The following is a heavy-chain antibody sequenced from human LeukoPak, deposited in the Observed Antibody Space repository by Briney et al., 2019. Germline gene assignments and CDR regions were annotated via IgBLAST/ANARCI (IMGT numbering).Heavy chain of an antibody. CDR2: IYYSGST. Sequence: SETLSLTCTVSGGSISSYYWSWIRQPPGKGLEWTGYIYYSGSTNYNPSLKSRVTISVDTSKNQFSLKLSSVTAADTAVYYCAREGDSDWFDPWGQGTLVTVSS. J-gene: IGHJ5*02. D-gene: IGHD3-16*01. CDR3: AREGDSDWFDP. CDR1: GGSISSYY. V-gene: IGHV4-59*01.